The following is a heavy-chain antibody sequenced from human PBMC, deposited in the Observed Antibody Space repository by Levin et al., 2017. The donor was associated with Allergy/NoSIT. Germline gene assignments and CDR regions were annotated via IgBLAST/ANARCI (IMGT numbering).Heavy chain of an antibody. CDR1: GFTFSDYS. CDR3: ARGLGDSL. J-gene: IGHJ4*02. CDR2: ITTGGTYK. V-gene: IGHV3-21*01. Sequence: AGGSLRLSCAASGFTFSDYSMNWVRQAPGKGLEWVASITTGGTYKYYVDSLRGRFTISRDNAMNSLYLRMNSLRAEDTAVYYCARGLGDSLWGQGTLVTVSS. D-gene: IGHD3-16*01.